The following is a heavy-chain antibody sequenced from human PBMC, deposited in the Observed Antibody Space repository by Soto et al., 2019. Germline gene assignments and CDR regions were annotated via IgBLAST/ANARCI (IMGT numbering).Heavy chain of an antibody. V-gene: IGHV3-23*01. J-gene: IGHJ5*02. Sequence: GGSLRLSCEGSGFTFSNYGMSWVRQAPGKGLEWVSGIGSSGTTYYADSVKGRFTVSRDNSKKTMYMQMNSLRADDTAVYYCARRGVEASSSARWFDPWGQGALVTVS. CDR1: GFTFSNYG. CDR2: IGSSGTT. D-gene: IGHD2-8*01. CDR3: ARRGVEASSSARWFDP.